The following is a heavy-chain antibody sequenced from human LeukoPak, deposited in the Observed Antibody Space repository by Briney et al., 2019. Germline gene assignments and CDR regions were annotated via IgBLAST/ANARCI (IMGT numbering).Heavy chain of an antibody. V-gene: IGHV3-30*04. Sequence: PGGSLRLSCAASGFTFSSYALHWVRQAPGKGLEWVAVISYDGRNNYYAESVKGRFTISRDNSKNTLYLQMNSLRAEDTAVYYCARDYYYGSGSYYKDYWGQGTLVTVSS. CDR2: ISYDGRNN. CDR3: ARDYYYGSGSYYKDY. D-gene: IGHD3-10*01. J-gene: IGHJ4*02. CDR1: GFTFSSYA.